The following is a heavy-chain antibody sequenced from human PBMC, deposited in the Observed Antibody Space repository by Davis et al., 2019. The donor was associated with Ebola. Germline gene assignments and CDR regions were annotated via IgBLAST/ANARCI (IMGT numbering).Heavy chain of an antibody. CDR3: ARGPLYGDYVSYGYYYDY. Sequence: PGGSLRLSCAASGFTFSGSAMHWVRQASGKGLEWVGRIRSKANSYATAYAASVKGRFTISRDDSKNTAYLQMNSLKTEDTAVYYCARGPLYGDYVSYGYYYDYWGQGTLVTVSS. J-gene: IGHJ4*02. V-gene: IGHV3-73*01. D-gene: IGHD4-17*01. CDR1: GFTFSGSA. CDR2: IRSKANSYAT.